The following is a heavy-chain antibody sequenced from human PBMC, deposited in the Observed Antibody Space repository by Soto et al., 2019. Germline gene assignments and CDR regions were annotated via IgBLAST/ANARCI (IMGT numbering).Heavy chain of an antibody. CDR2: ISGSGGST. Sequence: GGSLRLSCAASGFTFSSYAMSWVRQAPGKGLEWVSAISGSGGSTYYADSVKGRFTISRDNSKNTLYLQMNSLRAEDTAVYYCAASSTYYYDSSGYKWGQGTLVTVSS. V-gene: IGHV3-23*01. CDR1: GFTFSSYA. D-gene: IGHD3-22*01. CDR3: AASSTYYYDSSGYK. J-gene: IGHJ4*02.